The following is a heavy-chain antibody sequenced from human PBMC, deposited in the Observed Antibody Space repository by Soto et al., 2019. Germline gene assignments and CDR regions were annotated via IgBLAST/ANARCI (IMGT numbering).Heavy chain of an antibody. CDR1: GGSISSSSYY. D-gene: IGHD1-26*01. CDR3: ARVSKWDAFDI. Sequence: SETLSLTCTVSGGSISSSSYYWGWIRQPPGMGLEWIGSIYYSGSTYYNPSLKSRITISVDTSKNQFSRKLSSVTAAYTAVYYRARVSKWDAFDIWGQGTMVTVSS. CDR2: IYYSGST. V-gene: IGHV4-39*07. J-gene: IGHJ3*02.